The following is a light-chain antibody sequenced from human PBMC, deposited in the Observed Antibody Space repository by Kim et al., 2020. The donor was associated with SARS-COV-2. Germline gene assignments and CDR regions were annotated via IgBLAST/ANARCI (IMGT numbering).Light chain of an antibody. CDR3: QQFNNYPIT. V-gene: IGKV1D-13*01. Sequence: GERVTITCRASQGISSALAWYQQKPGKPPKLLIYDASSVETGVPSRFSGSGSGTDFTLTVSSLQPEDFATYYCQQFNNYPITFGQGTRLEIK. J-gene: IGKJ5*01. CDR2: DAS. CDR1: QGISSA.